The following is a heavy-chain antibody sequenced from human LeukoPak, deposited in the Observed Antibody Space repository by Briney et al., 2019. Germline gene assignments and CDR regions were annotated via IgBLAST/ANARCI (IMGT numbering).Heavy chain of an antibody. CDR2: ISDNGSRQ. D-gene: IGHD3-10*01. CDR3: ARAFAYGEPVY. CDR1: GFTFSSYC. Sequence: GGSLRLSCAASGFTFSSYCMHWVRQAPGKGLEWVAEISDNGSRQYYANSVKGRFTISRDTSKNTLYLQMNGLRADDTAVYYCARAFAYGEPVYWGQGTLVTVS. V-gene: IGHV3-30*04. J-gene: IGHJ4*02.